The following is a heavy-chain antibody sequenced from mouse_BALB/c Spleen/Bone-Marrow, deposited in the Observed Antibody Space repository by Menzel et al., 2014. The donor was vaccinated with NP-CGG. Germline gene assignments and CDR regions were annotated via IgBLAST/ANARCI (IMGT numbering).Heavy chain of an antibody. J-gene: IGHJ4*01. CDR1: DYAFSTSW. CDR2: IYPGDGDT. CDR3: ARSDGYRAMDY. D-gene: IGHD2-3*01. V-gene: IGHV1-82*01. Sequence: QVQLQQSGPELVKPGASVKISCKASDYAFSTSWMNWVKQRPGQGLEWIGRIYPGDGDTYYNGKFKGKATLTADKSPSTAYMQLSSLTSVDSAVYFCARSDGYRAMDYWGQGTSVTVSS.